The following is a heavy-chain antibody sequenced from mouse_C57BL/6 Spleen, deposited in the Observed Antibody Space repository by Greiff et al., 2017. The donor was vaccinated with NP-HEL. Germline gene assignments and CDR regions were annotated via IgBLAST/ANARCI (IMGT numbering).Heavy chain of an antibody. Sequence: EVQVVESGGGLVQPGGSLSLSCAASGFTFTDYYMSWVRQPPGKALEWLGFIRNKANGYTTEYSASVKGRFTISRDNSQSILYLQMNALRAEDSATYYCARGPSSSYFDYWGQGTTLTVSS. V-gene: IGHV7-3*01. D-gene: IGHD1-1*01. CDR2: IRNKANGYTT. CDR3: ARGPSSSYFDY. CDR1: GFTFTDYY. J-gene: IGHJ2*01.